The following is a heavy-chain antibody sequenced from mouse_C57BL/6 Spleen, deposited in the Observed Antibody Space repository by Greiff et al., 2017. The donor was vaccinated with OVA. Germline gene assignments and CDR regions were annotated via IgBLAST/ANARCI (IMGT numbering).Heavy chain of an antibody. J-gene: IGHJ3*01. CDR2: ISDGGSYT. D-gene: IGHD3-2*02. CDR1: GFTFSSYA. CDR3: ARDSSGLPFAY. V-gene: IGHV5-4*01. Sequence: EVHLVESGGGLVKPGGSLKLSCAASGFTFSSYAMSWVRQTPEKRLEWVATISDGGSYTYFPDNVKGRFTISRDNAKNNLYLQMSHLKSEDTAMYYCARDSSGLPFAYWGQGTLVTVSA.